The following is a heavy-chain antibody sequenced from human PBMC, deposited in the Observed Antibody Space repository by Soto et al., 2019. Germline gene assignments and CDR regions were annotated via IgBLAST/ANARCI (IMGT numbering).Heavy chain of an antibody. CDR2: IYYSGST. Sequence: SETLSLTCTVSGGSISSYHWSWIRQPPGKGLEWIGYIYYSGSTNYNPSLKSRVTISVDTSKNQFSLKLSSVTAADTAVYYCARFRQYGSGSYYDYWGQGTLVTVSS. V-gene: IGHV4-59*01. D-gene: IGHD3-10*01. CDR3: ARFRQYGSGSYYDY. CDR1: GGSISSYH. J-gene: IGHJ4*02.